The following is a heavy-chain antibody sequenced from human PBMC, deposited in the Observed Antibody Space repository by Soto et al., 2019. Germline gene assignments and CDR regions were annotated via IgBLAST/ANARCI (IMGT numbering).Heavy chain of an antibody. J-gene: IGHJ4*02. D-gene: IGHD3-10*01. Sequence: TLSLTCAVSGYSISSGYYWGWIRQPPGKGLEWIGSMSHGGSTYYNPSLKSRVTISVDSSKNQFSVRLSSVTAADTAVYYCAREANGSASYWEYFVDYWGQGALVTVSS. CDR1: GYSISSGYY. V-gene: IGHV4-38-2*02. CDR2: MSHGGST. CDR3: AREANGSASYWEYFVDY.